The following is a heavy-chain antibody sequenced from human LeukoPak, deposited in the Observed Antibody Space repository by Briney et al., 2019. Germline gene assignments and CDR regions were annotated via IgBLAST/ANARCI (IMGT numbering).Heavy chain of an antibody. J-gene: IGHJ3*02. CDR1: GGSISSYY. Sequence: PSETLSLTCTVSGGSISSYYWSWIRQPPGKGLEWIGYLYYSGSTNYNPSLKSRVTISVDTSKNQFSLKLSSVTAADTAVYYCARKHSSGWYRSGNDAFDIWGQGTMVTVSS. V-gene: IGHV4-59*08. D-gene: IGHD6-19*01. CDR3: ARKHSSGWYRSGNDAFDI. CDR2: LYYSGST.